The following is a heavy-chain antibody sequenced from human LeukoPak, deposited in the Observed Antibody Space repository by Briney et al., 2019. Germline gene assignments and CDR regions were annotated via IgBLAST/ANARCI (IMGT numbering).Heavy chain of an antibody. Sequence: GASVKVSCKASGYTFTGYYMHWVRQAPGQGLEGVGWLHPKKGGTNYAQKFQGRVTMNRDTSISTAYMELSRLRSDDTAVYYCAREGGYSGYDFDYGGQGTLVTVSS. CDR1: GYTFTGYY. V-gene: IGHV1-2*02. CDR3: AREGGYSGYDFDY. J-gene: IGHJ4*02. CDR2: LHPKKGGT. D-gene: IGHD5-12*01.